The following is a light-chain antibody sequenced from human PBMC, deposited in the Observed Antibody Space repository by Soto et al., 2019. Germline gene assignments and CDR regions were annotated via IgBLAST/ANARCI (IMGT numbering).Light chain of an antibody. J-gene: IGLJ3*02. CDR2: ANS. CDR1: SSNIGAGYD. Sequence: QSVLTQPPSVSGAPGQRVTISCTGSSSNIGAGYDVQWYQQLPGTTPNLLIYANSNRPSGVPDRFSVSKSGTSASLAITGLQAEDEADYYCQSYDSSLSGWVFGGGTKLTVL. V-gene: IGLV1-40*01. CDR3: QSYDSSLSGWV.